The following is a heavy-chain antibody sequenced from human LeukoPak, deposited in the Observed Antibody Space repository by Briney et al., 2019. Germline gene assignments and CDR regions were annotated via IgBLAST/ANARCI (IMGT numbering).Heavy chain of an antibody. V-gene: IGHV3-11*04. D-gene: IGHD3-16*01. CDR2: ISGSGDTI. J-gene: IGHJ3*01. CDR3: ARIRSPRDAFDV. CDR1: GFTFRDFF. Sequence: GGSLRLSCAASGFTFRDFFITYIRPAPGKGLEWLSYISGSGDTIFYADSVRGRFTISRDDAKNSVHLQMNSLSLDDTAVYYCARIRSPRDAFDVWVQGTMVTVSS.